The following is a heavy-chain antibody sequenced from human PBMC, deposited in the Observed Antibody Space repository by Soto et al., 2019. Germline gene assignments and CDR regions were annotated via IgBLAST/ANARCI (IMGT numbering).Heavy chain of an antibody. V-gene: IGHV3-72*01. CDR1: GFTFSNHY. CDR3: ANYFGDKFGH. D-gene: IGHD3-3*01. CDR2: SKNKANRYIT. J-gene: IGHJ4*02. Sequence: PGGSLRLSCETSGFTFSNHYIDWVRQAPGKGLEWVGRSKNKANRYITEYAASVTGRFTISRDDSKNSLYLQMNSLKIEDTAVYYCANYFGDKFGHWGQGTLVTVSS.